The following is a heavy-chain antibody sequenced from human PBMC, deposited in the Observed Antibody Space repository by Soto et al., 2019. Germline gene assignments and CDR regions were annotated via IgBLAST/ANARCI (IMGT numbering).Heavy chain of an antibody. Sequence: ALVKVSCKASGYTFTSYGTGWVRQAPGQGLEWMGWISAYNGNTNYAQKLQGRVTMTTDTSTSTAYMELRSLRSDDTAVYYCARGVVTQNWFDPWGQGTLVTVSS. CDR1: GYTFTSYG. D-gene: IGHD3-3*01. CDR3: ARGVVTQNWFDP. V-gene: IGHV1-18*04. J-gene: IGHJ5*02. CDR2: ISAYNGNT.